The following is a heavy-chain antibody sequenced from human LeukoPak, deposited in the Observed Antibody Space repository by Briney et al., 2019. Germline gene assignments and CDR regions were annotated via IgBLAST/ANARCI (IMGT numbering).Heavy chain of an antibody. V-gene: IGHV4-59*01. CDR1: GGSISSYY. CDR3: ARAAPYSSGWYWDFDY. CDR2: IYYSGST. J-gene: IGHJ4*02. D-gene: IGHD6-19*01. Sequence: SETLSLTCIVSGGSISSYYWSWIRQPPGKGLEWIGYIYYSGSTNYNPSLKSRVTISVDTSKNQFSLKLSSVTVADTAVYYCARAAPYSSGWYWDFDYWGQGTLVTVPS.